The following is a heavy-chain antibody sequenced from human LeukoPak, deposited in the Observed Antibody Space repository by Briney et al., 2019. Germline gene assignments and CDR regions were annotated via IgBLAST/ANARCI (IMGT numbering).Heavy chain of an antibody. CDR2: IWYDGSNK. CDR3: ARQSGIVGADYYYYGMDV. CDR1: GFTFSSYG. J-gene: IGHJ6*02. Sequence: PGGSLRLSCAASGFTFSSYGMHWVRQAPGKGLERVAVIWYDGSNKYYADSVKGRFTISRDNSKNTLYLQMNSLRAEDTAVYYCARQSGIVGADYYYYGMDVWGQGTTVTVSS. D-gene: IGHD1-26*01. V-gene: IGHV3-33*08.